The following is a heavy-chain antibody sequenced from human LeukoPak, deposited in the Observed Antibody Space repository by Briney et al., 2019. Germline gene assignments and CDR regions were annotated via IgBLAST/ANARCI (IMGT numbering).Heavy chain of an antibody. CDR2: SYNSGNT. V-gene: IGHV4-59*08. CDR3: AGPSKQLAS. Sequence: ETLSLTCTVSGGSISSYYWSWIRQPPGKGLEWIGYSYNSGNTNYNPSLRSRVTILEDTSKNQFSLKLSSVTAADTAVYYCAGPSKQLASWGQGTLVTVSS. CDR1: GGSISSYY. D-gene: IGHD5-24*01. J-gene: IGHJ5*02.